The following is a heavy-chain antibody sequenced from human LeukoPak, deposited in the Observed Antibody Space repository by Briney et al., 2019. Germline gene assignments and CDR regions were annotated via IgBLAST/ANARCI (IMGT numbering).Heavy chain of an antibody. J-gene: IGHJ3*02. CDR2: IYPGDSDT. D-gene: IGHD3-22*01. CDR3: ARQADYHDSSGYYYFLDI. Sequence: GGSLKISCKGSGYSFTSYWIGWVRQMPGKGLEWMGIIYPGDSDTTYSPSFQGQVTISADKSISTAYLQWSSLKASDTAMYYCARQADYHDSSGYYYFLDIWGQGTMVTVSS. CDR1: GYSFTSYW. V-gene: IGHV5-51*01.